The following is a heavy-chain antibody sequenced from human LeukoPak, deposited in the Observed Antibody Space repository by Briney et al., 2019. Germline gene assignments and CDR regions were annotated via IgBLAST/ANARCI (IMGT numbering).Heavy chain of an antibody. D-gene: IGHD3-9*01. V-gene: IGHV1-46*01. CDR3: ARAIDDILTGYYIDY. Sequence: GASVKVSCKASGYTFTSYYMHWVRQAPGQGLEWMGIINPSGGSTSYAQKFQGRVTMTRDTSTSTVYMELSSLRSEDTAVYYCARAIDDILTGYYIDYWGQGTLVTVSS. CDR2: INPSGGST. J-gene: IGHJ4*02. CDR1: GYTFTSYY.